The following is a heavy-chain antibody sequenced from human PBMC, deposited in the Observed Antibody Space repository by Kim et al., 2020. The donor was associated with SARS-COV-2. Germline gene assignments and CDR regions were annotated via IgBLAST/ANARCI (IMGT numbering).Heavy chain of an antibody. Sequence: SVKVSCKASGGTFSSYAISWVRQAPGQGLEWMGRIIPILGIANYAQKFQGRVTITADKSTSTAYMELSSLRSEDTAVYYCARDKDYYDSSGYYRFPPFDPWGQGTLVTVSS. CDR3: ARDKDYYDSSGYYRFPPFDP. V-gene: IGHV1-69*04. CDR2: IIPILGIA. J-gene: IGHJ5*02. D-gene: IGHD3-22*01. CDR1: GGTFSSYA.